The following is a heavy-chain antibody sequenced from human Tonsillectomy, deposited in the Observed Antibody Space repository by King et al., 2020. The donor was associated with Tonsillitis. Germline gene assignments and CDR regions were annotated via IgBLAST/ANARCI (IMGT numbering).Heavy chain of an antibody. J-gene: IGHJ6*02. Sequence: VQLVESGGVVVQPGGSLRLSCAASGFTFDDYTMHWVRQAPGKGLEWVSLISWDGDSTYYADSVKGRFTISIDNSKNSLYLQMNSLRTEDTALYYCVKAPRSTSWVMDVWGQGTTVTVSS. V-gene: IGHV3-43*01. CDR1: GFTFDDYT. D-gene: IGHD2-2*01. CDR3: VKAPRSTSWVMDV. CDR2: ISWDGDST.